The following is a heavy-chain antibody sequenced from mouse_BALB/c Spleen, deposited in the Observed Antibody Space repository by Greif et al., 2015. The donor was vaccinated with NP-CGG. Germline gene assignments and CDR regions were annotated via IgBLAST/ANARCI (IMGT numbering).Heavy chain of an antibody. Sequence: VQLQQSGAELVKPGASVKLSCKASGYTFTSYWMHWVKQRPGQGLEWIGEINPSNGRTNYNEKFKSKATLTVDKSSSTAYMQLSSLTSEGAAVYYCAMSPYYCYTWFAYWGQGTLVTVSA. J-gene: IGHJ3*01. D-gene: IGHD1-2*01. V-gene: IGHV1S81*02. CDR3: AMSPYYCYTWFAY. CDR2: INPSNGRT. CDR1: GYTFTSYW.